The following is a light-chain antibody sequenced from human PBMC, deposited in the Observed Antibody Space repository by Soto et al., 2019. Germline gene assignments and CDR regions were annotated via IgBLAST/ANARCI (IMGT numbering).Light chain of an antibody. V-gene: IGKV3-20*01. Sequence: EIVLTQSPGTLALSPGARATLACRASQSISSSYLAWYQKKPGQAPRLLIYGASSRATGIPDRFSGSGSGTDFTLTISRLEHEDFAVYYCQFFGSSRYNFGQGNKLKIK. CDR2: GAS. J-gene: IGKJ2*01. CDR3: QFFGSSRYN. CDR1: QSISSSY.